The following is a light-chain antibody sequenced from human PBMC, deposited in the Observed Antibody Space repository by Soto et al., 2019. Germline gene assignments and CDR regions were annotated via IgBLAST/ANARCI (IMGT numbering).Light chain of an antibody. V-gene: IGLV2-14*03. CDR2: DVS. CDR1: SSDVGGYNY. CDR3: CSYTTSNTRQIV. J-gene: IGLJ1*01. Sequence: QSVLTQPASVSGSPGQSITISCTGTSSDVGGYNYVSWYQQHPGKAPKFMIYDVSSRPSGVSNRFSGSKSGNTASLTISGLQAEDEADYYGCSYTTSNTRQIVFGTGTKLTDL.